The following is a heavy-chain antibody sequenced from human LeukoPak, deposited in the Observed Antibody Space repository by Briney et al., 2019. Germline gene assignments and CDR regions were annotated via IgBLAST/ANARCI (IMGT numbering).Heavy chain of an antibody. CDR3: ARDGFRVTTTFTYYYYYYMDV. D-gene: IGHD4-11*01. CDR1: GYRFTGYH. V-gene: IGHV1-2*02. Sequence: ASVKVSCKASGYRFTGYHIYWVRQAPGQGLEWMGWINPHTGATNYAQKFQGRVTMTRDTSVSTASMELNRLKSDDTAVYYCARDGFRVTTTFTYYYYYYMDVWGEGTTVTVSS. CDR2: INPHTGAT. J-gene: IGHJ6*03.